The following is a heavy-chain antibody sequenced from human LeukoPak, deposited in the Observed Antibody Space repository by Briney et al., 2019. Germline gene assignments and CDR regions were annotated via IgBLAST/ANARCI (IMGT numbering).Heavy chain of an antibody. CDR2: IYSGGST. D-gene: IGHD3-22*01. CDR3: ARDRLVTYYYDSSGYPVYYYYGMDV. V-gene: IGHV3-66*01. J-gene: IGHJ6*02. CDR1: GFTVSSNY. Sequence: GGSLRLSCAASGFTVSSNYMSWVRQAPGKGLEWFSVIYSGGSTYYADSVKGRFTISRDNSKNTLYLQMNSLRAEDTAVYYCARDRLVTYYYDSSGYPVYYYYGMDVWGQGTTVTVSS.